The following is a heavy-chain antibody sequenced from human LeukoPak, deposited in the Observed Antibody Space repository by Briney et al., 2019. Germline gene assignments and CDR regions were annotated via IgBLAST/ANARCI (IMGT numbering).Heavy chain of an antibody. CDR3: ARATTVVTPFDY. J-gene: IGHJ4*02. D-gene: IGHD4-23*01. Sequence: GGSLRLSCAASGSTVSSNYMSWVRQAPGEGLEWVSSITRGSSYIYYADSVKGRFTISRDNAKNSLYLQMNSLRAEDTAVYYCARATTVVTPFDYWGQGTLVTVSS. CDR2: ITRGSSYI. CDR1: GSTVSSNY. V-gene: IGHV3-21*04.